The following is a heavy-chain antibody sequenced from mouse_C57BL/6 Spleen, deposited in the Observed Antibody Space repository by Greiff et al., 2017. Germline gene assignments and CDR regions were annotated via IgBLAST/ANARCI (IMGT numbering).Heavy chain of an antibody. CDR3: ARGGDEGGYAMDY. V-gene: IGHV1-19*01. D-gene: IGHD3-3*01. Sequence: EVQLQQSGPVLVKPGASVKMSCKASGYTFTDYYMNWVKQSHGKSLEWIGVINPYNGGTSSNQKFKGKATLTVDKSSSTAYMELNSLPSEDSAVDYGARGGDEGGYAMDYWGQGTSVTVSS. J-gene: IGHJ4*01. CDR2: INPYNGGT. CDR1: GYTFTDYY.